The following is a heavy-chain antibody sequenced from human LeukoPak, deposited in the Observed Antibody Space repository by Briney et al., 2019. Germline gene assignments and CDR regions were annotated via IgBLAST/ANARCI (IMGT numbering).Heavy chain of an antibody. V-gene: IGHV4-39*01. CDR1: GVSISTSTNY. CDR2: MFYRGST. J-gene: IGHJ4*02. D-gene: IGHD1-26*01. Sequence: SETLSLTCSVSGVSISTSTNYWASIRQPPGKGLEWIGSMFYRGSTYYNPSLRSRVTISVDTSKNQFSLKLSSVTASDTAIFYCATQGGWGGAASLIEFWGQGTLVTVSS. CDR3: ATQGGWGGAASLIEF.